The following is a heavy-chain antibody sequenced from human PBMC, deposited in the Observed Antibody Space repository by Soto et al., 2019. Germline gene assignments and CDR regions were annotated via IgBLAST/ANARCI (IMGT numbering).Heavy chain of an antibody. D-gene: IGHD3-22*01. CDR3: ARDAHIVVNYYSYYYGMDV. V-gene: IGHV3-48*02. J-gene: IGHJ6*02. CDR2: ISSSSSTI. CDR1: GFTFRSYS. Sequence: GGSLRLSCAASGFTFRSYSMNWVRQAPGKGLEWVSYISSSSSTIYYADSVKGRFTISRDNAKNSLYLQMNSLRDEDTAVYYCARDAHIVVNYYSYYYGMDVWGQGTTVTVSS.